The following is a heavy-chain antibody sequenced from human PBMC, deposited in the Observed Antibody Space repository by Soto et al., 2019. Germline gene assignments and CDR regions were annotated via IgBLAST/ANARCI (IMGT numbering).Heavy chain of an antibody. CDR2: TGFDGDP. Sequence: GGSLRLSCAASGFTFRTYDIHWVRQRTGKCLEWVSPTGFDGDPYYPGSVKGRFTISREYAKNSLYLQMNSLRAEDTAVYYCARDISVDTAGMDAFDIWGQGTMVTVSS. CDR1: GFTFRTYD. J-gene: IGHJ3*02. V-gene: IGHV3-13*05. D-gene: IGHD5-18*01. CDR3: ARDISVDTAGMDAFDI.